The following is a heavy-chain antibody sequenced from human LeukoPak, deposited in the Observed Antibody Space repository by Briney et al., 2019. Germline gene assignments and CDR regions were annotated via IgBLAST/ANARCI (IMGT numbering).Heavy chain of an antibody. CDR1: GYSFTNYW. CDR3: AKDRGQWELEAFDI. Sequence: GESLKISCKGSGYSFTNYWIGWVRQMPGKGLEWMGIVYPGDSESRYSPSFQGQVTISRDNSKNTLYLQMNSLRAEDTAVYYCAKDRGQWELEAFDIWGQGTMVTVSS. V-gene: IGHV5-51*01. J-gene: IGHJ3*02. CDR2: VYPGDSES. D-gene: IGHD1-26*01.